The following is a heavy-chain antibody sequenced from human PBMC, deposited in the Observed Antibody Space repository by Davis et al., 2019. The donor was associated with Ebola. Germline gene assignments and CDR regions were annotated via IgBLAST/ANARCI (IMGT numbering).Heavy chain of an antibody. J-gene: IGHJ4*02. D-gene: IGHD2-2*01. CDR2: ISSSSSYI. Sequence: GESLKISCAASGFTFSSYSMNWVRQAPGKGLEWVSSISSSSSYIYYADSVKGRFSVSRDSSRSTLSLQMNSLRAEDTAVYYCVKGAFSMPLDFWGQGTLVTVSS. CDR1: GFTFSSYS. V-gene: IGHV3-21*04. CDR3: VKGAFSMPLDF.